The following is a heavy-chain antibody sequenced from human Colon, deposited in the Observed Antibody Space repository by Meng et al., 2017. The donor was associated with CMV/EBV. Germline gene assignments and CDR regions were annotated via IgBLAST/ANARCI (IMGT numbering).Heavy chain of an antibody. CDR2: IRSDGSAT. Sequence: VQLLRSGAGVKEPGASVKVSCKTSGYTFSDYYMHWVRQAPGQGPEWMGWIRSDGSATNYAQKFRGRVTMTRDASVSTAYMELSGLTSDDTAVYFCVRSSGWSLFDYWGPGALVTVSS. J-gene: IGHJ4*02. CDR3: VRSSGWSLFDY. CDR1: GYTFSDYY. V-gene: IGHV1-2*02. D-gene: IGHD6-19*01.